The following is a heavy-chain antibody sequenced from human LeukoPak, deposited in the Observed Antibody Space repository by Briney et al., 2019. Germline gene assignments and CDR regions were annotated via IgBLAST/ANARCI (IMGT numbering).Heavy chain of an antibody. D-gene: IGHD5-18*01. V-gene: IGHV4-59*01. CDR3: ARSRSGYSYDHAAFEI. CDR1: GDSISTYY. J-gene: IGHJ3*02. Sequence: SETLPLTCTVSGDSISTYYWSWIRQPPGKGLEWIAYIDYRGSTTYNPSLRSRVTISVDTSRNQFSLKLSSVTAADTAVYYCARSRSGYSYDHAAFEIWGQGTMVTVSS. CDR2: IDYRGST.